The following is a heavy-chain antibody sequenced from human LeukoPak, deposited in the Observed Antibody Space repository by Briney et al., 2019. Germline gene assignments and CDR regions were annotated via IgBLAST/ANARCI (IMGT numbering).Heavy chain of an antibody. CDR1: GFTFSNFW. D-gene: IGHD1-1*01. J-gene: IGHJ4*02. CDR3: ARGDDFSGDH. CDR2: IHPEGNEK. V-gene: IGHV3-7*04. Sequence: GGSLRLSCAVSGFTFSNFWMSWVPQAPGRGLEWVANIHPEGNEKYHVESVKGRFTISRDNAKNSLFLQMNGLRVEDTAVYYCARGDDFSGDHWGQGTLVTVSS.